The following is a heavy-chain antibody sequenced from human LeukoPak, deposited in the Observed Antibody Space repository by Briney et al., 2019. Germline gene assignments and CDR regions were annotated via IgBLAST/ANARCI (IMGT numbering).Heavy chain of an antibody. CDR1: GFTFDDYA. V-gene: IGHV3-9*01. D-gene: IGHD3-3*01. CDR3: AKGIGYYDFWSGYPHIDY. Sequence: GRSLRLSCAASGFTFDDYAMRWVRQAPGKGLGWVSGISWNSGSIGYADSVKGRFTISRDNAKNSLYLQMNSLRAEDTALYYCAKGIGYYDFWSGYPHIDYWGQGTLVTVSS. J-gene: IGHJ4*02. CDR2: ISWNSGSI.